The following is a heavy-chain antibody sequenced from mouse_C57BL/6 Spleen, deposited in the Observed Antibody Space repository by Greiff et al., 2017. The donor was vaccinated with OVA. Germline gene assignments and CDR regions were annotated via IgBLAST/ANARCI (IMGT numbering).Heavy chain of an antibody. CDR2: IDPSDSET. J-gene: IGHJ4*01. Sequence: QVQLQQPGAELVRPGSSVKLSCKASGYTFTSYWMHWVKQRPIQGLEWIGNIDPSDSETPYNQKFKDKATLTVDKSSSTAYMQLSSLTSEDSAVYYCARRASSGYDAMDYWGQGTSVTVSS. V-gene: IGHV1-52*01. CDR3: ARRASSGYDAMDY. D-gene: IGHD3-2*02. CDR1: GYTFTSYW.